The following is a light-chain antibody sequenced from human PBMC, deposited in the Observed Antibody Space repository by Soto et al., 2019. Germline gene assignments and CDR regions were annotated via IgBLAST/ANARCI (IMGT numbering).Light chain of an antibody. CDR3: SSYTTSHTLV. CDR2: EIF. J-gene: IGLJ2*01. CDR1: SSDVGASDF. V-gene: IGLV2-14*01. Sequence: QLVLTQPASVSESPGQSITISCTGTSSDVGASDFVSWYQQHPGKAPELIIYEIFNRPSGVSNRFSGSKSGNTASLTISGLQAEDESDYYCSSYTTSHTLVFGGGTKLTVL.